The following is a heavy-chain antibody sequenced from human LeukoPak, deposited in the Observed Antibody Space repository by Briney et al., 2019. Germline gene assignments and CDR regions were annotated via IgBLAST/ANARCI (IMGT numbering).Heavy chain of an antibody. J-gene: IGHJ5*02. CDR1: GASISSYY. CDR2: MSYRGSTNYRTT. Sequence: SETLSLTCTVSGASISSYYWTWIRQPPGKGLGWIGYMSYRGSTNYRTTNYNPALRSRVTISEDTSQKQFSLELSSVTAADTAVYYCARGIADRYNWFDPWGQGILVTVSS. D-gene: IGHD6-13*01. CDR3: ARGIADRYNWFDP. V-gene: IGHV4-59*08.